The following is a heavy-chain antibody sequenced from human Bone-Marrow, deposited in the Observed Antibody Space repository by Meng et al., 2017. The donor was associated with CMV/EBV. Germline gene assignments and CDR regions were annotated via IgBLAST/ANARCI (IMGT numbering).Heavy chain of an antibody. Sequence: SVKVSCKASGGTFSSYTISWVRQAPGQGLEWMGRIIPILGIANYAQKFQGRVTITADKSTSTAYMELSSLRSEDTAVYYCAREYIVVVPAAISRRSNWCDPWGQGNLVTVSS. D-gene: IGHD2-2*01. CDR2: IIPILGIA. CDR1: GGTFSSYT. CDR3: AREYIVVVPAAISRRSNWCDP. J-gene: IGHJ5*02. V-gene: IGHV1-69*04.